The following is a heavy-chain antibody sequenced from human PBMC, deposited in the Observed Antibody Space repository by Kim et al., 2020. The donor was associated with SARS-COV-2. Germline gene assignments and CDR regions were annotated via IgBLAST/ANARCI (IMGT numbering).Heavy chain of an antibody. J-gene: IGHJ4*02. CDR3: ARKSRGSSGLDLFDY. CDR2: VNHSGST. D-gene: IGHD6-19*01. Sequence: SETLSLTCAVYGGSFSGYYWSWIRQPPGKGLEWIGEVNHSGSTDYNPSLKSRVTISVDTSKNQFSLKLSSVTAADTSVYYCARKSRGSSGLDLFDYWGQGTLVTVSS. V-gene: IGHV4-34*01. CDR1: GGSFSGYY.